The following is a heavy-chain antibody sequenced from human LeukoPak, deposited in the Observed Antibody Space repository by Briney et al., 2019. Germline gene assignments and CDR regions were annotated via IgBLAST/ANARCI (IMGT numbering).Heavy chain of an antibody. V-gene: IGHV4-38-2*02. CDR3: ARVRDDFWSGYSLDY. CDR2: IYHSGST. J-gene: IGHJ4*02. CDR1: GYSIGSSYY. D-gene: IGHD3-3*01. Sequence: SETLSLTCTVSGYSIGSSYYWGWIRQPPGKGLEWIGSIYHSGSTYYNPSLKSRVTISVDTSKNQFSLKLSSVTAADTAVYYCARVRDDFWSGYSLDYWGQGTLVTVSS.